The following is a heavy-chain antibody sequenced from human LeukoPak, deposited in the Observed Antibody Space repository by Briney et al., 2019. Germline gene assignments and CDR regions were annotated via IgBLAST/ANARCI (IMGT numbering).Heavy chain of an antibody. V-gene: IGHV3-21*01. D-gene: IGHD6-13*01. CDR3: ARGGTAAATPMSFDF. CDR2: MSSSSTYI. CDR1: GFTFSSYS. Sequence: KPWGSLTLSCEASGFTFSSYSMNWVRQAPGKGLEWVSSMSSSSTYIYYADSVKGRFTISRDNAKKSLYLQMNSLRAEDTAVYYCARGGTAAATPMSFDFWGQGTLVTVSS. J-gene: IGHJ4*02.